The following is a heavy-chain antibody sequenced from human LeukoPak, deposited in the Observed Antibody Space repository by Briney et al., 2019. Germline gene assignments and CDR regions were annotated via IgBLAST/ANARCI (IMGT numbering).Heavy chain of an antibody. J-gene: IGHJ5*02. D-gene: IGHD3-22*01. CDR3: AREKGSPFDSSGYWPPLDP. Sequence: SQTLSLTCTVSGGSISSGGYYWSWIRPHPGKGLEWIGYIYYSGSTYYNPSLKSRVTISVDTSKNQFSLKLSSVTAADTAVYYCAREKGSPFDSSGYWPPLDPWGQGTLVTVSS. CDR2: IYYSGST. CDR1: GGSISSGGYY. V-gene: IGHV4-31*03.